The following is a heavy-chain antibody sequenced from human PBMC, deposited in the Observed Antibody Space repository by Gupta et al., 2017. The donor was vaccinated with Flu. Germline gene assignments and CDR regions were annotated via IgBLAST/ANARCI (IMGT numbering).Heavy chain of an antibody. Sequence: QVQLVQSGAEVKKPGSSVRVSCKASGGTFNKYAISWVRQAPGQGLEWMGGIIPIFRTTNYAQEFQGRVTITADEFMSTSYMELSSLRSEDTAVYYCARGVGDTFYYSYGVDVWGQGTTITVSS. CDR2: IIPIFRTT. CDR3: ARGVGDTFYYSYGVDV. J-gene: IGHJ6*02. V-gene: IGHV1-69*01. CDR1: GGTFNKYA. D-gene: IGHD1-26*01.